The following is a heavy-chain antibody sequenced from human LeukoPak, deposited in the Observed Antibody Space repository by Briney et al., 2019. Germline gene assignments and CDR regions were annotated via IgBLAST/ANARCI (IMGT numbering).Heavy chain of an antibody. J-gene: IGHJ3*02. V-gene: IGHV5-51*01. CDR3: ARDYSDYVGAFDI. D-gene: IGHD4-11*01. Sequence: GESLKISCKGSGYSFTKYWIGWVRQMHGKGLEWMGIIYPGDSDTRHNPSFQGQVTISVDKSITTAYLQWSSLKASDTAMYYCARDYSDYVGAFDIWGQGTMVTVSS. CDR2: IYPGDSDT. CDR1: GYSFTKYW.